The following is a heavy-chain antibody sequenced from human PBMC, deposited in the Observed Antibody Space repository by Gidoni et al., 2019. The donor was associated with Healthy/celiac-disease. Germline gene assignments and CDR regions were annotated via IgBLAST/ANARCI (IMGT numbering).Heavy chain of an antibody. D-gene: IGHD3-22*01. CDR3: AKDPIAMIVPASRWFDP. J-gene: IGHJ5*02. CDR2: IIGSGGST. Sequence: EVQLLESGGGLVQPGGSLRLSCAASGFTFSSYAMSGVRQAPGKGLEWVSAIIGSGGSTYYADSVKGRFTISRDNSKNTLYLQMNSLRAEDTAVYYCAKDPIAMIVPASRWFDPWGQGTLVTVSS. CDR1: GFTFSSYA. V-gene: IGHV3-23*01.